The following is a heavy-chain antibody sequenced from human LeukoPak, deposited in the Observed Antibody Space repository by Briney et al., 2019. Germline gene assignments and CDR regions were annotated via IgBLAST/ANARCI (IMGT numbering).Heavy chain of an antibody. CDR2: ISDDGRHN. CDR3: ARVYLERLTAGYFDH. D-gene: IGHD2-8*01. J-gene: IGHJ4*02. V-gene: IGHV3-30*03. Sequence: PGGSLRLSCAASGFTVRDGYMNWVRQAPGKGLEWVAVISDDGRHNYYADSVKGRFTISRDNSKSTLYLQMNSLRDDDSAAYFCARVYLERLTAGYFDHWGQGTQVTVSP. CDR1: GFTVRDGY.